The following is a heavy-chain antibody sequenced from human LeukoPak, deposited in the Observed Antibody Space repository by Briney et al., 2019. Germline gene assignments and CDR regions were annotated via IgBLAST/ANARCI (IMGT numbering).Heavy chain of an antibody. CDR1: GGSISSGSYY. Sequence: SQTLSLTCTVSGGSISSGSYYWSWIRQPAGKGLEWIGRIYTSGSTNYNPSLKSQVTISVDTSKNQFSLKLSSVTAADTAVYYCARRGIAVADPFDYWGQGTLVTVSS. D-gene: IGHD6-19*01. J-gene: IGHJ4*02. CDR2: IYTSGST. V-gene: IGHV4-61*02. CDR3: ARRGIAVADPFDY.